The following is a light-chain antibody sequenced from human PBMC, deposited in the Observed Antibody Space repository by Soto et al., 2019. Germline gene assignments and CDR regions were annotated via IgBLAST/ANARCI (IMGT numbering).Light chain of an antibody. CDR1: SSVVGGYNY. CDR2: DVS. CDR3: CSYAGSYVV. Sequence: QSALTQPRSVSGSPGQSVTISCTGTSSVVGGYNYVSWYQQHPGKAPKLMIYDVSKWPSGVPDRFSGSKSGNTASLTISGLQAEDEADYYCCSYAGSYVVFGGGTKLTVL. J-gene: IGLJ2*01. V-gene: IGLV2-11*01.